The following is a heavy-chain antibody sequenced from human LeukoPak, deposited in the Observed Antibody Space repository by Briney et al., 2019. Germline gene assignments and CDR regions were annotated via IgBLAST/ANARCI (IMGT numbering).Heavy chain of an antibody. CDR3: ARASSRGYSYGSYFDY. CDR2: IYYSGST. J-gene: IGHJ4*02. V-gene: IGHV4-59*01. CDR1: GGSISSYY. Sequence: SETLSLTCAVSGGSISSYYWSWIRQPPGKGLEWIGYIYYSGSTNYNPSLKSRVTISVDTSKNQFSLKLSSVTAADTAVYYCARASSRGYSYGSYFDYWGQGTLVTVSS. D-gene: IGHD5-18*01.